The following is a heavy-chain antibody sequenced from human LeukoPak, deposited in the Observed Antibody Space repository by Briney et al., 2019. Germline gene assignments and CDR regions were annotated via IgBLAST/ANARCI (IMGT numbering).Heavy chain of an antibody. Sequence: SETLSLTCTVSGGSISSSNYYWGWIRQPPGKGLEWIGSIYYSGSTYYNPSLKSRVTISVDTSKNQSSLKLSSVTAADTAVYYCARCGYDYIWGSYRQYYFDYWGQGTLVTVSS. J-gene: IGHJ4*02. CDR2: IYYSGST. CDR3: ARCGYDYIWGSYRQYYFDY. D-gene: IGHD3-16*02. V-gene: IGHV4-39*01. CDR1: GGSISSSNYY.